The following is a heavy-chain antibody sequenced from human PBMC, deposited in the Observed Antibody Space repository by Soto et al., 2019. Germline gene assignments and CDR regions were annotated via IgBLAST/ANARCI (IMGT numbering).Heavy chain of an antibody. D-gene: IGHD4-4*01. CDR1: GGSISSGGYY. Sequence: SETLSLTCTVSGGSISSGGYYWSWIRQHPGKGLEWIGYIYYSGSTYYNPSLKSRVTISVDTSKNQFSLKLSSVTAADTAVYYCARELSNFYYFDYWGQGTLVTAPQ. J-gene: IGHJ4*02. CDR3: ARELSNFYYFDY. CDR2: IYYSGST. V-gene: IGHV4-31*03.